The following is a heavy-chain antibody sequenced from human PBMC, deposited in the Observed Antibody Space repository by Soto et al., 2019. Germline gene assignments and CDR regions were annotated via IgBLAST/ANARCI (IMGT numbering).Heavy chain of an antibody. Sequence: GGSLRLSCVGSGFTFSSYGMHWVRQAPGKGLEWVAVISYDGSNKYYADSVKGRFTISRDNSKNTLYLQMNSLRAEDTAVYYCAKANYDFWSGYPDFDPWGQGTLVTVSS. CDR3: AKANYDFWSGYPDFDP. J-gene: IGHJ5*02. CDR2: ISYDGSNK. V-gene: IGHV3-30*18. D-gene: IGHD3-3*01. CDR1: GFTFSSYG.